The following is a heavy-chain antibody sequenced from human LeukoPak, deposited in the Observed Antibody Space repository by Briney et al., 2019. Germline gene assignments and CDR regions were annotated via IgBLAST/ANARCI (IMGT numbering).Heavy chain of an antibody. V-gene: IGHV3-23*01. J-gene: IGHJ4*02. Sequence: GGSLRLSCAASRFTFRSYGMTWVRQAPGKGLEWVSVISTSGGSTYYADSVKGRFTISRDNSKNTLYLQMNSLRAEDTAVYYCACRSGTYSYYFDYWGQGTLVTVSS. CDR1: RFTFRSYG. CDR2: ISTSGGST. CDR3: ACRSGTYSYYFDY. D-gene: IGHD1-26*01.